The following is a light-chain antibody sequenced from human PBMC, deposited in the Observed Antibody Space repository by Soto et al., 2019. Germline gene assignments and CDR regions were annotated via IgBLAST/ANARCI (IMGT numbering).Light chain of an antibody. CDR3: QQRNNWPPVT. Sequence: EIVLTQSAATLSLSPGERATLSWRASQSVSRHLAWYQQKPVQAPRLLIYDASNRATGIPARFSGSGSGTDFTPTISSLEPEDFAVYYCQQRNNWPPVTFGGGTKVDIK. J-gene: IGKJ4*01. V-gene: IGKV3-11*01. CDR2: DAS. CDR1: QSVSRH.